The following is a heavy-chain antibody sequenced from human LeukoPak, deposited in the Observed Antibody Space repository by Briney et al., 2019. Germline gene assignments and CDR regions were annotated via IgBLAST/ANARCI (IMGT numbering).Heavy chain of an antibody. CDR1: GDSLSSHY. CDR3: ARNVGWYTHDT. V-gene: IGHV4-59*08. D-gene: IGHD6-19*01. J-gene: IGHJ5*02. Sequence: PSETLSLTCTVSGDSLSSHYCSWIRQPPGKGLEWIGYIYCSGSTHYDPSLRSRVTISEDTSKNLFSLKLTSVTAADTAVYYCARNVGWYTHDTWGQGTLVTVSS. CDR2: IYCSGST.